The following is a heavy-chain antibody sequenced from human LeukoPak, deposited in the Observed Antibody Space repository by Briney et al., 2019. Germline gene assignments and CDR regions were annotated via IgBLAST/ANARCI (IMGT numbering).Heavy chain of an antibody. V-gene: IGHV1-18*01. Sequence: ASVQVSCKASGYTFTSYGISWVRQAPGQGLEWMGWISAYNGNTNYAQKLQGRVTMTTDTSTSTAYMELRSLRSDDTAVYYCARYSSGWYPAYYFDYWGQGTLVTVSS. CDR3: ARYSSGWYPAYYFDY. J-gene: IGHJ4*02. CDR1: GYTFTSYG. D-gene: IGHD6-19*01. CDR2: ISAYNGNT.